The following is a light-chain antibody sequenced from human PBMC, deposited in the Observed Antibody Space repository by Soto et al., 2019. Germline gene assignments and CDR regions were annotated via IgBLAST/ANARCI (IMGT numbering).Light chain of an antibody. V-gene: IGKV3-15*01. CDR3: QQYGNSPIT. CDR1: QSVGSN. J-gene: IGKJ5*01. CDR2: GSS. Sequence: EILLTQSPATLPVSPGERTTPSCRASQSVGSNLAWFQQKPGQAPRLLIYGSSTRATGVPARFSGTGSGTDFTLTISRLEPEDFAVFYCQQYGNSPITFGQGTRLEIK.